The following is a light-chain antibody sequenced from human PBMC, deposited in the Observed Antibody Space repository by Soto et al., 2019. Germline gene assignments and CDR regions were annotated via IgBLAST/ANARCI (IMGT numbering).Light chain of an antibody. CDR3: ISYTGSSTSDV. V-gene: IGLV2-14*01. J-gene: IGLJ1*01. CDR1: RSDIGSYNY. CDR2: GVS. Sequence: QSALTQPASVSGSPGQPITISCSGTRSDIGSYNYVAWYQQFPGKTPKILIYGVSNRPSGVSSRFSGSKSGNTASLTISGLQAEDEADYYCISYTGSSTSDVFGSGTNVTVL.